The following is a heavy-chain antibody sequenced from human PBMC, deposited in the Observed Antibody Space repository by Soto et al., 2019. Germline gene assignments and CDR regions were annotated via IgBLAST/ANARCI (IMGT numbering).Heavy chain of an antibody. J-gene: IGHJ4*02. CDR3: AYHDILTGYYIY. CDR2: ISYDGSNK. V-gene: IGHV3-30*03. CDR1: GFTFSSYG. D-gene: IGHD3-9*01. Sequence: PGGSLRLSCAASGFTFSSYGMHWVRQAPGKGLEWVAVISYDGSNKYYADSVKGRFTISRDNSKNTLYLQMNSLRAEDTAVYYCAYHDILTGYYIYWGQGTLVTVSS.